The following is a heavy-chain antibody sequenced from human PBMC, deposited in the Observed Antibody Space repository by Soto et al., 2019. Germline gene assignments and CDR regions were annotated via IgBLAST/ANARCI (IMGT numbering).Heavy chain of an antibody. CDR3: ARAQSLRYHFWSGSHWFDP. Sequence: AAVKVSCKASGGTFSSYAISWVRQAPGQGLEWMGGIIPIFGTANYAQKFQGRVTITADESTSTAYMELSSLRSEDTAVYYCARAQSLRYHFWSGSHWFDPWGRGTLVTVSS. D-gene: IGHD3-3*01. V-gene: IGHV1-69*13. J-gene: IGHJ5*02. CDR2: IIPIFGTA. CDR1: GGTFSSYA.